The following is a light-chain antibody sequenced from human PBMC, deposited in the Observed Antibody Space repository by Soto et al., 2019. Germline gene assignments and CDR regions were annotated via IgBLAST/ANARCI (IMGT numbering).Light chain of an antibody. CDR1: QSVSSNY. Sequence: EIVLTQSPGTLSLSLGERATLSCRASQSVSSNYLAWYQQKPGQAPRLLIYATSSRAAGIPDPFSGRGSGTDFTLTISSLEPEDFAVYYCQQYGNSPRYSFGQGTKLEIK. J-gene: IGKJ2*03. CDR3: QQYGNSPRYS. CDR2: ATS. V-gene: IGKV3-20*01.